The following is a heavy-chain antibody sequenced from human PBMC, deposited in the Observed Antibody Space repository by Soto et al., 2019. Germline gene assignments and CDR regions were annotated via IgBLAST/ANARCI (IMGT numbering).Heavy chain of an antibody. CDR1: GGTFSSYT. D-gene: IGHD6-6*01. J-gene: IGHJ4*02. Sequence: ASVKVSCKASGGTFSSYTISWVRQAPGQGLEWMGRIIPILGIANYAQKFQGRVTITADKSTSTAYMELSSLRSEDTAVYYCARAPYSSSSSAVYYFDYWGQGTLVTVSS. CDR2: IIPILGIA. V-gene: IGHV1-69*02. CDR3: ARAPYSSSSSAVYYFDY.